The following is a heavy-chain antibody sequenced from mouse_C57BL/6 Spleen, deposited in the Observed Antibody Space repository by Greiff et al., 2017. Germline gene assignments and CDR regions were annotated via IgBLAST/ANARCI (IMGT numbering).Heavy chain of an antibody. D-gene: IGHD2-5*01. CDR2: ISSGGSYT. Sequence: EVQGVESGGDLVKPGGSLKLSCAASGFTFSSYGMSWVRQTPDKRLEWVATISSGGSYTYYPDSVKGRFTISRDNAKNTLYLQMSSLKSEDTAMYYCARQGYSNYVFAYWGQGTLVTVSA. CDR3: ARQGYSNYVFAY. V-gene: IGHV5-6*01. J-gene: IGHJ3*01. CDR1: GFTFSSYG.